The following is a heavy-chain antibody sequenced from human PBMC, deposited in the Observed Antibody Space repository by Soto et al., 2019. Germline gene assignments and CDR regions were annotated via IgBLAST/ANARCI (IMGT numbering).Heavy chain of an antibody. Sequence: SETLSLTCTVSGGSISSYYWSWIRQPPGKGLEWIGYIYYSGSTNYNPSLKSRVTISVDTSKNQFSLKMSSVTAADTAVYYCARDRNYDYIWGSYDERGTRFDIWGQGTMVTVSS. J-gene: IGHJ3*02. CDR1: GGSISSYY. D-gene: IGHD3-16*01. V-gene: IGHV4-59*01. CDR2: IYYSGST. CDR3: ARDRNYDYIWGSYDERGTRFDI.